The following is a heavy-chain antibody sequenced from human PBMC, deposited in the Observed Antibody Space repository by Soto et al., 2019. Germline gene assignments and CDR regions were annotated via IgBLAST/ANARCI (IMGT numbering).Heavy chain of an antibody. V-gene: IGHV4-59*01. CDR3: AREDGDGYNYVAFDS. D-gene: IGHD5-12*01. CDR2: IYYSGST. Sequence: PSKTLSLTCTVSGGSTSSYYWSWIRQPPGKGLEWIGYIYYSGSTNYNPSLKSRDTISVDTSKNQFSLKLSSVTAADTAVYYCAREDGDGYNYVAFDSLCQGTMVTVSS. CDR1: GGSTSSYY. J-gene: IGHJ3*02.